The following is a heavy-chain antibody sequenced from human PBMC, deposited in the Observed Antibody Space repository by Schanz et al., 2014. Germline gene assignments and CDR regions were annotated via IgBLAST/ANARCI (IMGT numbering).Heavy chain of an antibody. D-gene: IGHD3-10*01. CDR3: ARIGGSVFDY. CDR2: ISGSGAST. Sequence: EVQLVESGGGLVEPGGSLRLSCATSGFSLDIFAVSWVRQAPGKGLEWVSGISGSGASTYYADSVKGRFTISRDNSKNSLYLQMNSLRAEDTAVYYCARIGGSVFDYWGQGTLVTVSS. CDR1: GFSLDIFA. V-gene: IGHV3-23*04. J-gene: IGHJ4*02.